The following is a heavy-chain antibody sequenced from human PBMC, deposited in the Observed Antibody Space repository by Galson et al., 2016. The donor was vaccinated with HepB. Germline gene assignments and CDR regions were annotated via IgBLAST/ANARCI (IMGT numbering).Heavy chain of an antibody. D-gene: IGHD3-10*01. CDR3: VRHAHGPGSCDY. V-gene: IGHV1-3*01. CDR1: GFPFSAYA. J-gene: IGHJ4*02. Sequence: SVKVSCKASGFPFSAYAIHWVRQAPGQSFEWMGWLSAGNGDTGYSPRFQGRLTLTRDASADIAYMDLSALRSGDTAVYYCVRHAHGPGSCDYWGQGTVITVSS. CDR2: LSAGNGDT.